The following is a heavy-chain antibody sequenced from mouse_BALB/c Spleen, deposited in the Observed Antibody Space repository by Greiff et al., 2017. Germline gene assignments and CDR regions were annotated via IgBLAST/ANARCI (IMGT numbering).Heavy chain of an antibody. CDR2: ISYSGST. V-gene: IGHV3-2*02. D-gene: IGHD2-14*01. CDR1: GYSITSDYA. CDR3: ARYRSGRFAY. J-gene: IGHJ3*01. Sequence: EVKLQESGPGLVKPSQSLSLTCTVTGYSITSDYAWNWIRQFPGNKLEWMGYISYSGSTSYNPSLKSRISITRDTSKNQFFLQLNSVTTEDTATYYCARYRSGRFAYWGQGTLVTVSA.